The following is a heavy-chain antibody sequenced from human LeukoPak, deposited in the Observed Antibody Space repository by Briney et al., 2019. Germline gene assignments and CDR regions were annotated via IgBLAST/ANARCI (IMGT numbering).Heavy chain of an antibody. CDR1: GFTFSSYE. J-gene: IGHJ3*02. V-gene: IGHV3-48*03. Sequence: PGGSLRLSCAASGFTFSSYEMNWVRQAPGKGLEWVSYISSSGSTIYYADSVKGRFTISRDNAKKSLYLQMNSLRAEDTAVYYCARELRTPYDILGRGNAFDIWGQGTMVTVSS. D-gene: IGHD3-9*01. CDR3: ARELRTPYDILGRGNAFDI. CDR2: ISSSGSTI.